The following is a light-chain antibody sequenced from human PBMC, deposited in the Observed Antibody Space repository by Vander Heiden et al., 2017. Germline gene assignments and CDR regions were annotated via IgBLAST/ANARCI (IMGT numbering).Light chain of an antibody. CDR2: KAS. Sequence: DIQMTQSPSTLSASAGDRVTITCRASQSISIWLAWYQQKPGQAPNLLIYKASNLETGVPSRFSGSGSGTDFTLTISSLRPEDVATYYCQHYNNFPYTFGQGTKLEIK. V-gene: IGKV1-5*03. CDR1: QSISIW. J-gene: IGKJ2*01. CDR3: QHYNNFPYT.